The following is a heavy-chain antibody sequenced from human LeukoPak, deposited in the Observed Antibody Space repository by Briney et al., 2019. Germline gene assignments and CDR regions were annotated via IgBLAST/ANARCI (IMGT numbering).Heavy chain of an antibody. CDR3: ARESLTWLQSRTSWFDP. CDR2: IYYTGST. Sequence: SETLSLTCTVSGGSISTYFWSWIRQPPGKGLEWMGYIYYTGSTNYNPSLKSRVTLSADTSKNQFTLKLSSVTAADTAVYYCARESLTWLQSRTSWFDPWGQGTLVTVSS. CDR1: GGSISTYF. V-gene: IGHV4-59*12. J-gene: IGHJ5*02. D-gene: IGHD5-24*01.